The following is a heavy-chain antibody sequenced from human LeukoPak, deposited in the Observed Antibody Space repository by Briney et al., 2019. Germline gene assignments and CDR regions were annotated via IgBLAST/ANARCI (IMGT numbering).Heavy chain of an antibody. J-gene: IGHJ3*02. D-gene: IGHD3-22*01. Sequence: GASVTVSCKASGYTFTGYYMHWVRQAPGQGLEWMGWINPNSGGTNYAQKFQGGVTMTRDTSISTAYMELSRLRSDDTAVYYCASYYDSSGYYYHAFDIWGQGTMVTVSS. V-gene: IGHV1-2*02. CDR3: ASYYDSSGYYYHAFDI. CDR1: GYTFTGYY. CDR2: INPNSGGT.